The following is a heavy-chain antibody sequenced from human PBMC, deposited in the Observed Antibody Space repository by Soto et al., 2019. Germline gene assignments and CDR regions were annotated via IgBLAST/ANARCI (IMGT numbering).Heavy chain of an antibody. CDR2: IYHSGST. CDR3: ATMTTLTTRAIDI. Sequence: QLQLQESGSGLVKPSQTLSLTCAVAGGSIGSGGYSWNWIRQPPGKGLEWIGYIYHSGSTYYNPSLKSRVTISLDRSKDQFSLKLSSVTAADTAVYYCATMTTLTTRAIDIWGQGTMVTVSS. D-gene: IGHD4-17*01. V-gene: IGHV4-30-2*01. J-gene: IGHJ3*02. CDR1: GGSIGSGGYS.